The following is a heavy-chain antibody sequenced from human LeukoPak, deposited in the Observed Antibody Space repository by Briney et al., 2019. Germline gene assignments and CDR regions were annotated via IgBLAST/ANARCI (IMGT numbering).Heavy chain of an antibody. CDR3: ARQSSHIVVVTGRSKYNWFDP. Sequence: PSETLSLTCTVSGGSISSSSYYWGWIRLPPGKGLEWIGSIYYSGSTYYNPSLKSRVTISVDTSKNQFSLKLSSVTAADTAVYYCARQSSHIVVVTGRSKYNWFDPWGQGTLVTVSS. V-gene: IGHV4-39*01. J-gene: IGHJ5*02. CDR1: GGSISSSSYY. D-gene: IGHD2-21*02. CDR2: IYYSGST.